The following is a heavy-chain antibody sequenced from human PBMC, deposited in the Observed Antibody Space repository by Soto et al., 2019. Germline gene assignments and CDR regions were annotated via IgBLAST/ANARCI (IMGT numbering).Heavy chain of an antibody. CDR3: ARGGFYYDSSGSPFDF. J-gene: IGHJ5*01. D-gene: IGHD3-22*01. Sequence: ASVKVSCKTSGYTFTTYFIHWVRQAPGQGLEWLGWINVDSGGTKSADGFKGRVTLTRDTSITTADMELTSLTSDDTAVYYCARGGFYYDSSGSPFDFWGQGTLVTVSS. CDR1: GYTFTTYF. CDR2: INVDSGGT. V-gene: IGHV1-2*07.